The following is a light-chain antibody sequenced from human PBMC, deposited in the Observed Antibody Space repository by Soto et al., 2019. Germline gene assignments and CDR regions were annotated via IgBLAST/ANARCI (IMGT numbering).Light chain of an antibody. J-gene: IGKJ1*01. CDR1: QRVGTN. CDR3: QQYINWPRT. Sequence: SRRSCQRVGTNLACLQHKSGQAPRLLLYDASTRASGIPASFSGNGPGTEFTLTISSLQSTDFGVYYCQQYINWPRTFGQGTKVDIK. V-gene: IGKV3-15*01. CDR2: DAS.